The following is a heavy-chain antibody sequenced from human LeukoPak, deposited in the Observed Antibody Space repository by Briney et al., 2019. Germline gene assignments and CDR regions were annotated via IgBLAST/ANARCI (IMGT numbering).Heavy chain of an antibody. CDR3: ASGITIDQGYGMDV. CDR1: GGSFSGYY. Sequence: PSETLSLTCAVYGGSFSGYYWSWIRQPPGKGLEWIGEINHSGSTNYNPPLKSRVTISVDTSKNQFSLKLSSVTAADTAVYYCASGITIDQGYGMDVWGQGTTVTVSS. D-gene: IGHD3-3*01. V-gene: IGHV4-34*01. J-gene: IGHJ6*02. CDR2: INHSGST.